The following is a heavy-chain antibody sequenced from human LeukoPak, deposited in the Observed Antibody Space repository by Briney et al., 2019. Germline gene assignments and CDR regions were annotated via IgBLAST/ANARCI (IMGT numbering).Heavy chain of an antibody. CDR1: GGSISSSSYY. Sequence: SETLSLTCTVSGGSISSSSYYWGWIRQPSGKGLEWIGSIYYSGSTYYNPSLKSRVTISVDTSKNQFSLKLSSVTAADTAVYYCARLGSSGYFDYWGQGTLVTVSS. CDR3: ARLGSSGYFDY. D-gene: IGHD3-22*01. V-gene: IGHV4-39*01. J-gene: IGHJ4*02. CDR2: IYYSGST.